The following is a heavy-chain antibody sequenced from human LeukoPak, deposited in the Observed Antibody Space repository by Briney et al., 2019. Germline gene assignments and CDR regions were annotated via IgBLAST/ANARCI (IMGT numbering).Heavy chain of an antibody. J-gene: IGHJ4*02. CDR1: GFTFSSYA. D-gene: IGHD3-10*01. V-gene: IGHV3-23*01. CDR3: AKDRYYYGSGSYREYLAYFDY. Sequence: PGGSLRLSCAASGFTFSSYAMSWVRQAPGKGLEWVSAISGSGGSTYYADSVKGRFTISRDNSKNTLYLQMNSLRAEDTAVYYCAKDRYYYGSGSYREYLAYFDYWGQGTLVTVSS. CDR2: ISGSGGST.